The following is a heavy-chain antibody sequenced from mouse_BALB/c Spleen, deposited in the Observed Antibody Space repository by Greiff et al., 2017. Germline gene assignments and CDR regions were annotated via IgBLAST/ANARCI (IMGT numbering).Heavy chain of an antibody. CDR1: GFTFSDYY. CDR3: ARDPIYYGSSQYYFDY. V-gene: IGHV5-4*02. J-gene: IGHJ2*01. Sequence: EVQLVESGGGLVKPGGSLKLSCAASGFTFSDYYMYWVRQTPEKRLEWVATISDGGSYTYYPDSVKGRFTISRDNAKNNLYLQMSSLKSEDTAMYYCARDPIYYGSSQYYFDYWGQGTTLTVSS. CDR2: ISDGGSYT. D-gene: IGHD1-1*01.